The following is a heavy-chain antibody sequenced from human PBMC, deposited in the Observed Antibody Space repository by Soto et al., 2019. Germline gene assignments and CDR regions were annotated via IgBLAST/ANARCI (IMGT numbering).Heavy chain of an antibody. J-gene: IGHJ4*02. Sequence: EVQLVESGGGLVQPGGSLRLSCAASGFTFSSYWMYWVRQAPGKGLVWVSRISTDGSNTNYADSVKGRFTISRDNAKNTLSHSIHSLRAEDTAVYDCTSRVVTPFDYWGQGTLVTGSS. CDR3: TSRVVTPFDY. CDR1: GFTFSSYW. V-gene: IGHV3-74*01. D-gene: IGHD2-21*02. CDR2: ISTDGSNT.